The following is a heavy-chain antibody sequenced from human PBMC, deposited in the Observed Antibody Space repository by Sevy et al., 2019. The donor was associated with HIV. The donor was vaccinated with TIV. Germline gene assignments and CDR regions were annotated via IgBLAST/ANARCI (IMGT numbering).Heavy chain of an antibody. CDR3: ARLPTYCTNGLCYTFFDY. D-gene: IGHD2-8*01. CDR2: IYSSGST. Sequence: SETLSLTCTVSGGSISSSSYYWGWIRQPPGKGLEWIGSIYSSGSTYYKSSLKSRIAISVDAPRNQFSLKLNSVTAADTAVYYCARLPTYCTNGLCYTFFDYWGQGTLVTVSS. V-gene: IGHV4-39*01. J-gene: IGHJ4*02. CDR1: GGSISSSSYY.